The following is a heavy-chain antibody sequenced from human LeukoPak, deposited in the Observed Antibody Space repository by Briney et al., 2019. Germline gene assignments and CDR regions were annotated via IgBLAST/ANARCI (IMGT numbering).Heavy chain of an antibody. CDR3: ARGLTGYSSGWRLPTAFDY. D-gene: IGHD6-19*01. Sequence: SETLSLTCAVYGGSFSGYYWSWIRQPPGKGLEWIGEINHSGSTNYNPSLKSRVTISVDTSKNQFSLKLSSVTAADTAVYYCARGLTGYSSGWRLPTAFDYWGQGTLVTVSS. J-gene: IGHJ4*02. CDR2: INHSGST. CDR1: GGSFSGYY. V-gene: IGHV4-34*01.